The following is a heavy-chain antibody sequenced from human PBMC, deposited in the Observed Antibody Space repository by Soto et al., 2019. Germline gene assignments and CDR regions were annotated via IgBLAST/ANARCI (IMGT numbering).Heavy chain of an antibody. CDR3: ARGPSIAAAGQGYYYYYGMDV. J-gene: IGHJ6*02. CDR1: GYTFTSYA. CDR2: INAGNGNT. V-gene: IGHV1-3*01. D-gene: IGHD6-13*01. Sequence: PSVKVSCKASGYTFTSYAMHWVRQAPGQRLEWMGWINAGNGNTKYSQKFQGRVTITRDTSASTAYMELSSLRSEDTAVYYCARGPSIAAAGQGYYYYYGMDVWGQGTTVTVSS.